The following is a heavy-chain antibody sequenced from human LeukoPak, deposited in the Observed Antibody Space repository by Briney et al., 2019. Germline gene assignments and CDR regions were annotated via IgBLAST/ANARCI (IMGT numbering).Heavy chain of an antibody. D-gene: IGHD6-13*01. J-gene: IGHJ4*02. CDR3: AKDLVAAAGTEGIFDY. CDR2: ISKSGNTI. CDR1: GFIFSDHY. Sequence: GGSLRLSCAASGFIFSDHYMYWIRQAPGKGLEWLSYISKSGNTIYYADSVKGRFTISRDNSKNTLYLQMNSLRAEDTAVYYCAKDLVAAAGTEGIFDYWGQGTLVTVSS. V-gene: IGHV3-11*04.